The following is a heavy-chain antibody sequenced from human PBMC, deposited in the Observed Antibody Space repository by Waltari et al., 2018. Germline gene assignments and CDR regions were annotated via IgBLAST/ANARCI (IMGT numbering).Heavy chain of an antibody. J-gene: IGHJ4*02. V-gene: IGHV3-23*01. Sequence: EVHLLASGGGWAQPGGCRGRSCAGPGFSFIRFAMSWVRQAPGKGLEWVSGISDSGVITKYADSVKGRFTVSRDNSKNTVFLQLNSLRAEDTAIYYCARHLYSIDYLELGNWGQGTLVTVSS. CDR3: ARHLYSIDYLELGN. CDR2: ISDSGVIT. CDR1: GFSFIRFA. D-gene: IGHD3-22*01.